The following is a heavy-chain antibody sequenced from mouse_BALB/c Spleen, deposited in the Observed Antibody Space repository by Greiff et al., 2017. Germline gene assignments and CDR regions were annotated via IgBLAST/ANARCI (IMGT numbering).Heavy chain of an antibody. D-gene: IGHD2-4*01. CDR1: GFTFSSYA. J-gene: IGHJ3*01. CDR2: ISSGGST. CDR3: ARGIYYDYDGFAY. Sequence: EVQRVESGGGLVKPGGSLKLSCAASGFTFSSYAMSWVRQTPEKRLEWVASISSGGSTYYPDSVKGRFTISRDNARNILYLQMSSLRSEDTAMYYCARGIYYDYDGFAYWGQGTLVTVSA. V-gene: IGHV5-6-5*01.